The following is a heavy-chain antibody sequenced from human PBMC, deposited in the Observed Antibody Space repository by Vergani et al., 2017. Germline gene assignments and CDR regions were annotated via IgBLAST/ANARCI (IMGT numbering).Heavy chain of an antibody. Sequence: QVQLVQSGAEVKKPGSSVKVSCKASGGTFSSYAISWVRQAPGQGPEWMGGIITFFGTANYAQKVQGRVTITADESTSTAYIELSSLRSEDTAVYYCARAEMDCSSTSCYGYYYYYMDVWGKGTTVTVSS. D-gene: IGHD2-2*01. CDR2: IITFFGTA. CDR3: ARAEMDCSSTSCYGYYYYYMDV. V-gene: IGHV1-69*01. CDR1: GGTFSSYA. J-gene: IGHJ6*03.